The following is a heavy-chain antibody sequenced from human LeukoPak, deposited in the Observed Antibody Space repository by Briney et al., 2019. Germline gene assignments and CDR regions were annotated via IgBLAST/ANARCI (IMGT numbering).Heavy chain of an antibody. Sequence: SETLSLTCAVYGGSFSGYYWSWIRQPPGKGLEWIGEINHSGSTYYNPSLKSRVTISVDTSKNQFSLKLSSVTAADTAVYYCARRKTKPSIIVRVTKSLPFCYWGQGTLVTVSS. D-gene: IGHD3-22*01. CDR1: GGSFSGYY. V-gene: IGHV4-34*01. CDR3: ARRKTKPSIIVRVTKSLPFCY. CDR2: INHSGST. J-gene: IGHJ4*02.